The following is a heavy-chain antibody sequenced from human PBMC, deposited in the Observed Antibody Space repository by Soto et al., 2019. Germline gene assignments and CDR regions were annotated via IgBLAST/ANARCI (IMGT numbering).Heavy chain of an antibody. Sequence: ASVKVSCKASGYTFTSYYISWVRQAPGQGLEWMGWINARNGNTTYPQKIQGRVTMTRDTSTSTAYMELSRLRSDDTAVYYCARSSGSYYDAFDIWGQGTMVTVSS. V-gene: IGHV1-18*04. CDR2: INARNGNT. CDR1: GYTFTSYY. J-gene: IGHJ3*02. CDR3: ARSSGSYYDAFDI. D-gene: IGHD1-26*01.